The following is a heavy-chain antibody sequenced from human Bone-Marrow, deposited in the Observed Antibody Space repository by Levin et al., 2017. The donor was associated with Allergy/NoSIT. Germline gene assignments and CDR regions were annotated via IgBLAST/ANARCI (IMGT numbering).Heavy chain of an antibody. Sequence: ETLSLTCTVSGGSISTYYWSWVRQVPGKGLVWVARINSDGFSATNADSVKGRFTISRDNARQTLYLQLRSLRVDDTATYFCARGCQYDDRGVYRGCSGAFDIWGQGTPVTVS. D-gene: IGHD3-10*02. J-gene: IGHJ3*02. CDR3: ARGCQYDDRGVYRGCSGAFDI. CDR1: GGSISTYY. V-gene: IGHV3-74*01. CDR2: INSDGFSA.